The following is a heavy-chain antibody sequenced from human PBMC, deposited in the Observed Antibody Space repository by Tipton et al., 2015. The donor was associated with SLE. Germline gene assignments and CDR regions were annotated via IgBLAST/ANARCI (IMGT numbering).Heavy chain of an antibody. D-gene: IGHD1-14*01. CDR2: ISYSGST. CDR1: GGSITGRY. V-gene: IGHV4-59*11. Sequence: TLSLTCTVSGGSITGRYWSWIRQPPGKGLEWIAYISYSGSTNYNPSLKSRVTISVDMSKNQFSLTLGSVTAADTAVYYCARRYRNPAPESLDIWGQGTVVTVSS. J-gene: IGHJ3*02. CDR3: ARRYRNPAPESLDI.